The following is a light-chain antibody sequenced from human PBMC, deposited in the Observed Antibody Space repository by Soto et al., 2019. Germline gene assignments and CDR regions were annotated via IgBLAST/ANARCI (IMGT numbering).Light chain of an antibody. V-gene: IGKV1-5*01. J-gene: IGKJ1*01. CDR1: QYISSW. Sequence: DIQKTQIPSTMSASVGDRVTITCRASQYISSWLAWYQQKPGKAPRLLIYDASSLESGVPSRFSGNGSATEFTLTISSLQPDDLATYHLLQSYSYWTFCDGTKVDIK. CDR3: LQSYSYWT. CDR2: DAS.